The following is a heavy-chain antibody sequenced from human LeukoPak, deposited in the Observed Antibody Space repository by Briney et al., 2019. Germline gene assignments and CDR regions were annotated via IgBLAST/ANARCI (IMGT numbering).Heavy chain of an antibody. CDR3: ARERLVSYDSSGYYRDFDY. CDR1: GGSISTNSYY. Sequence: SETLSLTCTVSGGSISTNSYYWGWIRQPPGKGLKWIGSIYYSGSTYYNPSLKSRVTISVDTSKNQFSLKLSSVTAADTAVYYCARERLVSYDSSGYYRDFDYWGQGTLVTVSS. J-gene: IGHJ4*02. D-gene: IGHD3-22*01. V-gene: IGHV4-39*07. CDR2: IYYSGST.